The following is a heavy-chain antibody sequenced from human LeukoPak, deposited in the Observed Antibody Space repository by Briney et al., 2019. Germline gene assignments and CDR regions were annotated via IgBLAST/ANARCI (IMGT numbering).Heavy chain of an antibody. CDR3: AKDRGSSDYGISVRGRNCFDP. Sequence: GGSLRLSCAASGFTFSNYAMSCVRQAPGKRLEWVSGISALGGSTYYADSVKGRFTISRDSSKSTLYVQMNSLRAEDTAVYYCAKDRGSSDYGISVRGRNCFDPWGQGTLVTVSS. V-gene: IGHV3-23*01. CDR1: GFTFSNYA. J-gene: IGHJ5*02. D-gene: IGHD5-12*01. CDR2: ISALGGST.